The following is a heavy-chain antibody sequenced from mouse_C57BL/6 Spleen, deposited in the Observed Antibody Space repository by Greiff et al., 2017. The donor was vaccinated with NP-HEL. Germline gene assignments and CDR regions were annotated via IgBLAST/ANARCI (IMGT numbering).Heavy chain of an antibody. D-gene: IGHD1-1*01. Sequence: VHVKQSGAELVRPGSSVKMSCKTSGYTFTSYGINWVKQRPGQGLEWIGYIYIGNGYTEYNEKVKGKATLTSDTSSSTAYMQLSSLTSEDSAIYFCARGYYGSSYVGYFDVWGTGTTVTVSS. CDR2: IYIGNGYT. CDR3: ARGYYGSSYVGYFDV. J-gene: IGHJ1*03. CDR1: GYTFTSYG. V-gene: IGHV1-58*01.